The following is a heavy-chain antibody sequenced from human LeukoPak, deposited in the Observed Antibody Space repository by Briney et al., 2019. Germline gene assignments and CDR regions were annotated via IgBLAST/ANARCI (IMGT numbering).Heavy chain of an antibody. CDR1: GYTFSYFG. J-gene: IGHJ4*02. D-gene: IGHD1-1*01. V-gene: IGHV1-18*01. Sequence: ASVKVSCKGSGYTFSYFGINWVRQAPGQGLEWMGWINGYNGNTNYAQKSEGRLSLTTDTATSTVYMELKNLTSDDTAVYFCARGLDAASGLANFDYWGQGTLITVSS. CDR2: INGYNGNT. CDR3: ARGLDAASGLANFDY.